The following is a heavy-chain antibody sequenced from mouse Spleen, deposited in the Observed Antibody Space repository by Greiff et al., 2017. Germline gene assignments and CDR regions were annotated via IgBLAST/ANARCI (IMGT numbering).Heavy chain of an antibody. CDR3: ARSFGNYGDY. D-gene: IGHD2-1*01. CDR1: GFTFSSFG. J-gene: IGHJ2*01. V-gene: IGHV5-17*02. Sequence: DVMLVESGGGLVQPGGSRKLSCAASGFTFSSFGMHWVRQAPEKGLEWVAYISSGSSTIYYADTVKGRFTISRDNPKNTLFLQMTSLRSEDTAMYYCARSFGNYGDYWGQGTTLTVSS. CDR2: ISSGSSTI.